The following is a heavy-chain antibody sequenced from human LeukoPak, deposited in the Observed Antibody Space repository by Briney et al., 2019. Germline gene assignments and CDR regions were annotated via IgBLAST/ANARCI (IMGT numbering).Heavy chain of an antibody. CDR2: IYYSGST. V-gene: IGHV4-39*01. D-gene: IGHD3-22*01. CDR1: GGSISSSSYY. CDR3: ARRWVGYYDSSGYYFDY. J-gene: IGHJ4*02. Sequence: SETLSLTCTVSGGSISSSSYYWGWIRQPPGKGLEWIGSIYYSGSTYYNPSLKSRVTISVDTSKSQFSLNLSSVTVSDTAVYYCARRWVGYYDSSGYYFDYWGQGILVTVSS.